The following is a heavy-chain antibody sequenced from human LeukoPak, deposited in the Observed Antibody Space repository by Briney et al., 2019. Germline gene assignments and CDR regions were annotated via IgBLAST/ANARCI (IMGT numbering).Heavy chain of an antibody. V-gene: IGHV4-59*01. CDR1: GGSLSSYY. J-gene: IGHJ4*02. Sequence: SETLSLTCTVSGGSLSSYYWSWVRQPPGKGLEWIGYIYYSGSTNYNASLKSRVTISVDTSKNQFSLTLSSVTAADTAVHYCARVTGTSCYRCFDYWGQGTLVTVSS. CDR2: IYYSGST. D-gene: IGHD2-2*02. CDR3: ARVTGTSCYRCFDY.